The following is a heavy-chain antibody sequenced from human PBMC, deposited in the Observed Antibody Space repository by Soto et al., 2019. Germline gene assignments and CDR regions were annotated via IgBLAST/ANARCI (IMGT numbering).Heavy chain of an antibody. D-gene: IGHD4-17*01. J-gene: IGHJ4*02. V-gene: IGHV5-51*03. CDR3: ARYETTVNMALDY. CDR2: IYPGDSDT. CDR1: GYSFTSYW. Sequence: EVQLVQSGAEVKKPGESLKISCKGSGYSFTSYWIVWVRQMPGKGLEWMGIIYPGDSDTRYSPSFHCQVTISADKSISTAYLQSSSLKASDTAMYYCARYETTVNMALDYWGQGTLVTVSS.